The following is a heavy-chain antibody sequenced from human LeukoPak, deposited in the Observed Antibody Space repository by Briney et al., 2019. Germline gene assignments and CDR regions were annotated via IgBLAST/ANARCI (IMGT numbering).Heavy chain of an antibody. CDR3: ATDSPETAAFDY. CDR2: IVGSSSTI. Sequence: GGSLRLSCAASGFSFSTYSMTWVRQAPGKGLEWVSYIVGSSSTIYYADSVRGRFTISRDNAKNSLYLQMDSLRAEDTAVYYCATDSPETAAFDYWGQGTLVTVSS. CDR1: GFSFSTYS. V-gene: IGHV3-48*04. J-gene: IGHJ4*02. D-gene: IGHD1-1*01.